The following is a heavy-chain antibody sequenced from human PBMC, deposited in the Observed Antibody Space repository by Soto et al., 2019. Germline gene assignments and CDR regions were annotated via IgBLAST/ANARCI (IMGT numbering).Heavy chain of an antibody. J-gene: IGHJ4*02. CDR3: ARDLSGQFDY. V-gene: IGHV3-74*03. CDR1: GFTFSGNW. CDR2: INEDGSTT. Sequence: EVQLVESGGGLVQPGGPLRLSCAASGFTFSGNWMHWVRQAPGKGLVWVSRINEDGSTTTYADSVKGRFTISRDNAENTLYLQMISLRADDTAVYYCARDLSGQFDYWGQGTLVTVSS.